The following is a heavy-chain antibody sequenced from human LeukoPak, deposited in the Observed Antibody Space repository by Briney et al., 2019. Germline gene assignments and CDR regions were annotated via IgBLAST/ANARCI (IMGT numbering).Heavy chain of an antibody. V-gene: IGHV3-30*18. J-gene: IGHJ4*02. CDR3: AKDDPVTELDY. Sequence: GGSLRLSCAASGFTFSSYGMHWVRQAPGKGLEWVAVISYDGSNKYYADSVKGRFTISRDNSKNTLYLQMNSLRAEDTAVYYCAKDDPVTELDYWGQGTLVTVPS. CDR1: GFTFSSYG. CDR2: ISYDGSNK. D-gene: IGHD2-21*02.